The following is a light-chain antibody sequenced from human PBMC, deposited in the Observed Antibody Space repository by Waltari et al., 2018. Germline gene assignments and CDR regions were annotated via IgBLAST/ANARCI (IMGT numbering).Light chain of an antibody. CDR1: SSHVGRYF. V-gene: IGLV1-40*02. CDR3: QSYDRGLNIVL. J-gene: IGLJ2*01. CDR2: NTD. Sequence: QSVFTQPPSVSGAPGPRVTIPCSGSSSHVGRYFSYWYQQLPGRAPKLLIYNTDKRPSGVSDRFSGSKSSTSASLTSTGLQTEDEADYYCQSYDRGLNIVLFGGGTRLTVL.